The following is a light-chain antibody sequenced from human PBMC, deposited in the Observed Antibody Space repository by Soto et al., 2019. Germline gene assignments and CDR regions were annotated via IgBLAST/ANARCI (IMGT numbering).Light chain of an antibody. Sequence: EIVLTQSPATLSLSPGERATLSYRASQSVNNYLAWYQQKPGQAPRLLISDASNRATGIPARFSGSGSGTDFTLTISSLEPEDFAVYYCQRRTNWPPALSFGGGTKVEMK. CDR1: QSVNNY. V-gene: IGKV3-11*01. CDR2: DAS. J-gene: IGKJ4*01. CDR3: QRRTNWPPALS.